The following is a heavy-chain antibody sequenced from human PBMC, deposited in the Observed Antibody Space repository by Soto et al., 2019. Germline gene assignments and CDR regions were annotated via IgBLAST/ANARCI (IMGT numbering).Heavy chain of an antibody. Sequence: EVQLLESGGGLVQPGGSLRLSCAASGLTFSNYAVTWVSQAPGKGLEWVSTISGSGGSTYYADSVKGRFTISRDNSKNTLYLQMNSLRAEDTAVYYCAKDQGSSWYAIDSWGQGTLVTVSS. CDR1: GLTFSNYA. CDR3: AKDQGSSWYAIDS. J-gene: IGHJ4*02. CDR2: ISGSGGST. D-gene: IGHD6-13*01. V-gene: IGHV3-23*01.